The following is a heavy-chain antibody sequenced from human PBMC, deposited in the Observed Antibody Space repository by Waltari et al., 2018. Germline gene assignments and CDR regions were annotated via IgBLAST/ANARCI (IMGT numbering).Heavy chain of an antibody. Sequence: EVQLVESGGGLVKPGGSLRLSCAASGFTFSSYSMTWVPQAPGQGLEWVSSISSSSSYIYYADSVKGRFTISRDNAKNSLYLQMNSLRAEDTAVYYCARALKVGWLVRFFYWGQGTLVTVSS. CDR3: ARALKVGWLVRFFY. CDR2: ISSSSSYI. J-gene: IGHJ4*02. CDR1: GFTFSSYS. D-gene: IGHD6-19*01. V-gene: IGHV3-21*01.